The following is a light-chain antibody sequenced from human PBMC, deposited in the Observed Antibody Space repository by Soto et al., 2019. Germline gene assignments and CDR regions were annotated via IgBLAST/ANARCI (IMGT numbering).Light chain of an antibody. CDR2: EES. CDR1: QAITNN. J-gene: IGKJ4*01. Sequence: DIHLTQSPSSLSASVGDRVTITCRASQAITNNLAWYQQKPGNPPKLLIYEESTLHSGVPSRFSGRKLGTHFILTIGSLQPEDFATYYCQQFKSYPRTFGGGTKVEIK. V-gene: IGKV1-9*01. CDR3: QQFKSYPRT.